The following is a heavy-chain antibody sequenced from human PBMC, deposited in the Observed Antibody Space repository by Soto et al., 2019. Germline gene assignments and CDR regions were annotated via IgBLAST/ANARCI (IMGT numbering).Heavy chain of an antibody. CDR2: IYPGDSDA. V-gene: IGHV5-51*01. CDR1: GEKVSSYW. CDR3: ARHDSSSSLMYNWFDP. D-gene: IGHD6-6*01. J-gene: IGHJ5*02. Sequence: AAVQRSDERCGEKVSSYWRGSVRQMNGKGLEWMGIIYPGDSDARYSPSFQGQVTISADKSISTAYLQWSSLKASDTAMYYCARHDSSSSLMYNWFDPWGQGTLVTVSS.